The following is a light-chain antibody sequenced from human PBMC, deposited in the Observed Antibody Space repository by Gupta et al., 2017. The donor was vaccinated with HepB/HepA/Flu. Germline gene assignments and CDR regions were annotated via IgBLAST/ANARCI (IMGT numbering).Light chain of an antibody. CDR2: EVS. CDR1: SSDVGSFNR. J-gene: IGLJ2*01. Sequence: QSALTQPPSVSGSPGQSVTISCTGTSSDVGSFNRVAWYQQPQGTAPKLMIYEVSNRPSGVPDLFSGSKSGNTASLTISGLQAEDEAVYYCISFTSGSTLLVFGGGTKLTVL. V-gene: IGLV2-18*02. CDR3: ISFTSGSTLLV.